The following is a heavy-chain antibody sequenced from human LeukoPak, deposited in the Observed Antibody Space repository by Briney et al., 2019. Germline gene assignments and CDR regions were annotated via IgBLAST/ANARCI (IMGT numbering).Heavy chain of an antibody. V-gene: IGHV4-39*07. CDR3: ASYYYYDSSGYPRGGFDY. CDR2: IHYSGST. D-gene: IGHD3-22*01. Sequence: PSETLSLTCTVSGGSFSSSNYYWGWIRQPPGKGLEWIGSIHYSGSTYYNPSLKSRVTISVDTSKNQFSLKLSSVTAADTAVYYCASYYYYDSSGYPRGGFDYWGQGTLVTVSS. J-gene: IGHJ4*02. CDR1: GGSFSSSNYY.